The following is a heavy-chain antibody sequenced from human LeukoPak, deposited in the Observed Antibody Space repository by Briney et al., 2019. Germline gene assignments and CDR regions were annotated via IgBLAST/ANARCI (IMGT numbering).Heavy chain of an antibody. D-gene: IGHD6-13*01. CDR3: ARGSLIAAAGTSDY. CDR1: GFMFSSYN. V-gene: IGHV3-21*01. CDR2: ITRSSPYI. Sequence: GGSLRLSCAASGFMFSSYNMNWVRQAPGKGLEWVSSITRSSPYIYYADSVKGRFTISRDNAKNSLYLQMNSLRAEDTAVYYCARGSLIAAAGTSDYWGQGTLVTVSS. J-gene: IGHJ4*02.